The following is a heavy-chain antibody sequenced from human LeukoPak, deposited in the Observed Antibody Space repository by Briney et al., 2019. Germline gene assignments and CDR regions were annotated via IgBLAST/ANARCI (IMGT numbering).Heavy chain of an antibody. J-gene: IGHJ6*04. CDR1: GFTFSSYS. CDR3: ARAMYSSSWGKYYGMDV. CDR2: ISSSSDYI. D-gene: IGHD6-13*01. Sequence: GGSLSLSCAASGFTFSSYSLNWVRQAPGKGLEWVACISSSSDYIYYADSVKGRFTISRDNAKNSLSLQMNSLRAEDTAVYYCARAMYSSSWGKYYGMDVWGKGTTVTVSS. V-gene: IGHV3-21*01.